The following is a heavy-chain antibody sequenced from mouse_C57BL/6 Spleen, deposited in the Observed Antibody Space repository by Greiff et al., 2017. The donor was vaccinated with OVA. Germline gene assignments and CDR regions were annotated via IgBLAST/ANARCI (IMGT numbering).Heavy chain of an antibody. CDR1: GYTFTDYE. CDR2: IDPETGGT. D-gene: IGHD1-1*01. Sequence: VQLQQSGAELVRPGASVTLSCKASGYTFTDYEMHWVKQTPVHGLEWIGAIDPETGGTAYNQKFKGKAILTADKSSSTAYMELRSLTSEDSAVYYCTGYYYGRSFWYFDVWGTGTTVTVSS. V-gene: IGHV1-15*01. J-gene: IGHJ1*03. CDR3: TGYYYGRSFWYFDV.